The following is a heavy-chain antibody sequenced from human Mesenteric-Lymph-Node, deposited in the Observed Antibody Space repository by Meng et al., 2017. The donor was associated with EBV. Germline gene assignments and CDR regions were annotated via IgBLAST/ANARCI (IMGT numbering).Heavy chain of an antibody. J-gene: IGHJ4*02. D-gene: IGHD2-2*01. Sequence: EVQLLESXXXXVXXGGSLRLSCAASGFTFSNYGMSWVRQAPGKGLEWVSGITGSGGSTYYADSVKGRFTMSRDNPGNTLYLQMNSLRVEDTAVYYCANVPYNYWGQGTLVTVSS. V-gene: IGHV3-23*01. CDR1: GFTFSNYG. CDR2: ITGSGGST. CDR3: ANVPYNY.